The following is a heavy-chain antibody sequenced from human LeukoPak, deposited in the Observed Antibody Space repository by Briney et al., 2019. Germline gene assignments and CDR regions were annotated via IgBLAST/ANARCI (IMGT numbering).Heavy chain of an antibody. CDR3: ARDRCSSTSCFYDY. CDR2: IKQDGSEQ. V-gene: IGHV3-7*01. D-gene: IGHD2-2*01. CDR1: GFTFGHYW. J-gene: IGHJ4*02. Sequence: PGGSLRLSCAASGFTFGHYWMTWVRQAPGKGLEWVANIKQDGSEQYYVDSVKGRFTISRDNAKNSLYLQMNSLRVEDTAVYYCARDRCSSTSCFYDYWGQGTLVTVSS.